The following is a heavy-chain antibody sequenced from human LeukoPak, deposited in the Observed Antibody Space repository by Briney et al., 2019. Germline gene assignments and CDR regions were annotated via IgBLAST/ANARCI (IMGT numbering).Heavy chain of an antibody. V-gene: IGHV1-2*02. CDR3: ARDKLGLGELSLYDQ. CDR1: GYTLTGYY. D-gene: IGHD3-16*02. Sequence: GASVKVSCKASGYTLTGYYMHWVRQAPGQGLEWRGWMNPNSGGTKYAQKFQGRVTMTRDTSISTAYMELSRLRSDDTAMYYCARDKLGLGELSLYDQRGQGTLATVFS. J-gene: IGHJ4*02. CDR2: MNPNSGGT.